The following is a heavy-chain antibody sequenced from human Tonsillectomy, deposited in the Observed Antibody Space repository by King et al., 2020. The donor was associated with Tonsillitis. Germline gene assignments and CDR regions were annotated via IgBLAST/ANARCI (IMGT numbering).Heavy chain of an antibody. J-gene: IGHJ6*02. V-gene: IGHV2-70*15. Sequence: FTLKESGPALVKPTQTLTLTCTFSGFSLTTSGMCVSWIRQPPGKALEWLARIDWDDDKYYSTSLKTRLTVSKDTSKDQVVLRMTNMAPVDTATYYCARCNEDEYGGNSLGDVWGQGTTVTVSS. D-gene: IGHD4-23*01. CDR1: GFSLTTSGMC. CDR3: ARCNEDEYGGNSLGDV. CDR2: IDWDDDK.